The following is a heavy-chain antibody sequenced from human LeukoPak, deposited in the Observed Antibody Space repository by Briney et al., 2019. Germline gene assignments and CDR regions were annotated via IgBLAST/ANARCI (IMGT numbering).Heavy chain of an antibody. V-gene: IGHV4-39*01. J-gene: IGHJ4*02. Sequence: SETLSLTCTVSGGSISSSSYYWGWIRQPPGMGLEWIGSNYYSGSTYYNPSLKSRVTISVDTSKNQFSLNLSSVTAADTAVYYCAKHLIYYDSGAYPGDYWGQGTLVTVSS. D-gene: IGHD3-22*01. CDR3: AKHLIYYDSGAYPGDY. CDR1: GGSISSSSYY. CDR2: NYYSGST.